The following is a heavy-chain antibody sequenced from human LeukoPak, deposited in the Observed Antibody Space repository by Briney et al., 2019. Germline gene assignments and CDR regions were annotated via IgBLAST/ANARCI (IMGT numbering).Heavy chain of an antibody. Sequence: SVKVSCKASGGTFSSYAISWVRQAPGQGLEWMGGIIPIFGTANYAQKFQGRVTITTDESTSTAYMELSSLRSEDTAVYYCARVGDYYDSSGYYRSWGQGTLVTLSS. CDR3: ARVGDYYDSSGYYRS. D-gene: IGHD3-22*01. V-gene: IGHV1-69*05. J-gene: IGHJ5*02. CDR2: IIPIFGTA. CDR1: GGTFSSYA.